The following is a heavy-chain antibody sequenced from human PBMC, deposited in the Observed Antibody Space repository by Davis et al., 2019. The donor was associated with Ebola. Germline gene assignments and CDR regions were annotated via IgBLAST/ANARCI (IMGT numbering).Heavy chain of an antibody. V-gene: IGHV3-21*01. D-gene: IGHD3-22*01. CDR2: ISSSSSYI. J-gene: IGHJ4*02. CDR1: GFTFSSYS. Sequence: GESLKISCAASGFTFSSYSMNWVRQAPGKGLEWVSSISSSSSYIYYADSVKGRFTISRDNAKNSLYLQMNSLRAEDTAVYYCAKGGITMIVAYYFDYWGQGTLVTVSS. CDR3: AKGGITMIVAYYFDY.